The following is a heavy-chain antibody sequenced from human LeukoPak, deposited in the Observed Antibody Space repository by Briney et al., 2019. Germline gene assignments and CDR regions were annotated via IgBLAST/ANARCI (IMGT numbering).Heavy chain of an antibody. Sequence: GGSLRLSCAASGFSFSAYGMHWVRQSPGKGLEWLAVIWDDGSYTYYADSVKGRFPISRDNAKNTLYLQMNSLRHEDTAVYYCAKPTRGSGGSSLLPHWGQGPLVCVSS. CDR1: GFSFSAYG. V-gene: IGHV3-33*06. D-gene: IGHD2-15*01. CDR3: AKPTRGSGGSSLLPH. J-gene: IGHJ1*01. CDR2: IWDDGSYT.